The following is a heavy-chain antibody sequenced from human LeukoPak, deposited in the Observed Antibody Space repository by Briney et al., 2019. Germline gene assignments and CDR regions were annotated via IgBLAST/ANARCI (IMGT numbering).Heavy chain of an antibody. J-gene: IGHJ6*03. CDR3: ARDLVVVPAAIPKFYYMDV. D-gene: IGHD2-2*01. CDR1: GGSISSGDYY. CDR2: IYYSGST. V-gene: IGHV4-30-4*08. Sequence: PSQTLSLTCTVSGGSISSGDYYWSWIRQPPGKGLEWIGYIYYSGSTNYNPSLKSRVTISVDTSKNQFSLKLSSVTAADTAVYYCARDLVVVPAAIPKFYYMDVWGKGTTVTVSS.